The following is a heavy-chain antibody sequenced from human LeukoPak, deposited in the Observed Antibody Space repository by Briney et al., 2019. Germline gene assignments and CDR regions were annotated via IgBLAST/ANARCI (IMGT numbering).Heavy chain of an antibody. CDR1: GGSISSSSYY. CDR3: ASSIMIVVVSGAFDI. CDR2: IYYSGST. D-gene: IGHD3-22*01. Sequence: SETLSLTCTASGGSISSSSYYWGWIRQPPGKGLEWIGSIYYSGSTYYNPSLKSRVTISVDTSKNQFSLKLSSVTAADTAVYYCASSIMIVVVSGAFDIWGQGTMVTVSS. V-gene: IGHV4-39*01. J-gene: IGHJ3*02.